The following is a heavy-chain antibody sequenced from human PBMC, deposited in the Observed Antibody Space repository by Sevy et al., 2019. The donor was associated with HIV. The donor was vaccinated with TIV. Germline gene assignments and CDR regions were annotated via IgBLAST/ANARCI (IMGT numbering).Heavy chain of an antibody. Sequence: SETLSLTCAVYGGSFSGYYWSWIRQPPGKGLEWIGEINHSGSTNYNPSLKSRVTISVDTSKNQFSLKLSSVTAADTAVYYCARGLASDYWGQEPWSPSPQ. CDR3: ARGLASDY. J-gene: IGHJ4*01. CDR2: INHSGST. V-gene: IGHV4-34*01. CDR1: GGSFSGYY.